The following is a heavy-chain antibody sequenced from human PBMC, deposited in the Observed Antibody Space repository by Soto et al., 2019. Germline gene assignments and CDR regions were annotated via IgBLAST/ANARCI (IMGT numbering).Heavy chain of an antibody. V-gene: IGHV5-51*01. CDR2: IYPGDSDT. J-gene: IGHJ6*02. CDR1: GYSFTSYW. CDR3: ARRPTPTPYSYFGMDV. Sequence: PGESLKISCKGSGYSFTSYWIGWVRQMPGKGLEWMGVIYPGDSDTRYSPSFQGQVTISADKSISTAYLQWSSLKASDTAMYYCARRPTPTPYSYFGMDVWVQVTTVNVS.